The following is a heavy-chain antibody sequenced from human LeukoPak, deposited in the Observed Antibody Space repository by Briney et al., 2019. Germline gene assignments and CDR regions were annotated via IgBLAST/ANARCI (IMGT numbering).Heavy chain of an antibody. J-gene: IGHJ5*02. Sequence: SETLSLTCTVSGGSISSGGYYWSWLRQHPGKGLEGIGYIYYSGSTYDNPALKSRVTISVDTSKNQFSLKLSSVTAADTAVYYCARAWLIAPRFDPWGQGTLVTVSS. CDR1: GGSISSGGYY. D-gene: IGHD5-18*01. CDR3: ARAWLIAPRFDP. V-gene: IGHV4-31*03. CDR2: IYYSGST.